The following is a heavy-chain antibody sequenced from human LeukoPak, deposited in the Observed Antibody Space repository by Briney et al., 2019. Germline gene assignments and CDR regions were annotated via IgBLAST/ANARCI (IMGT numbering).Heavy chain of an antibody. V-gene: IGHV4-61*02. D-gene: IGHD3-10*01. CDR2: IYTSGST. CDR1: GGSISSGSYY. Sequence: SQTLSLTCTVSGGSISSGSYYWSWIRQPAGKGLEWIGRIYTSGSTNYNPSLKSRVTISVDTSKNQFSLKLSSVTAADTAVYYCARDRVTMVRGVIIVPGYYYYMDVWGKGTTVTVSS. J-gene: IGHJ6*03. CDR3: ARDRVTMVRGVIIVPGYYYYMDV.